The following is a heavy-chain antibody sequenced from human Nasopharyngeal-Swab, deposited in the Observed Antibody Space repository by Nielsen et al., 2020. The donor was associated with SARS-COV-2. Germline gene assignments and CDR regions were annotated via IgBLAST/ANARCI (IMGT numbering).Heavy chain of an antibody. D-gene: IGHD4-17*01. CDR1: GGTFSSNA. Sequence: SVKVSCKASGGTFSSNAISGVRQAPGQGLEWMGGIIPIIGTANYAQKFQGRVTITADESTSTAYMELSSLRSEDTAVYYCARDGTTSRTSYYYYCMDVWGQGTTVTVSS. J-gene: IGHJ6*02. CDR2: IIPIIGTA. V-gene: IGHV1-69*13. CDR3: ARDGTTSRTSYYYYCMDV.